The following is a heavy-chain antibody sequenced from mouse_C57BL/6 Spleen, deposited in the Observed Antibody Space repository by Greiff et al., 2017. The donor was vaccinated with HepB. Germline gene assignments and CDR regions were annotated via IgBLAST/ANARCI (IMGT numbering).Heavy chain of an antibody. J-gene: IGHJ1*03. CDR2: INPNNGGT. V-gene: IGHV1-18*01. Sequence: EVQLQQSGPELVKPGASVKIPCKASGYTFTDYNMDWVKQSHGKSLEWIGDINPNNGGTIYNQKFKGKATLTVDKSSSTAYMELRSLTSEDTAVYYCARSGYSNYVWYFDVWGTGTTVTVSS. CDR3: ARSGYSNYVWYFDV. CDR1: GYTFTDYN. D-gene: IGHD2-5*01.